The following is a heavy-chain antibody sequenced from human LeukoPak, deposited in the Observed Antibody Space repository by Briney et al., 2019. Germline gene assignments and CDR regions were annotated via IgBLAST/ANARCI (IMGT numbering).Heavy chain of an antibody. CDR3: AEVFGVAVAGTRGFFDY. CDR2: IRYDGSIK. Sequence: PGGSLRLSCAASGFTFSTYGMHWVRQAPGKGLEWVAFIRYDGSIKYYADSVKGRFTISRDNSKSTLYLQLNSLRAEDTALYYCAEVFGVAVAGTRGFFDYWGQGTLVTVSS. V-gene: IGHV3-30*02. D-gene: IGHD6-19*01. CDR1: GFTFSTYG. J-gene: IGHJ4*02.